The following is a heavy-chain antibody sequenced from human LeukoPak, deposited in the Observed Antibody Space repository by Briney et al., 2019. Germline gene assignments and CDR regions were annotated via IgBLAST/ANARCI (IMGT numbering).Heavy chain of an antibody. CDR3: ARSRRGGNVAPSNWFDP. V-gene: IGHV1-46*01. CDR1: GYTFTSYY. Sequence: ASVTVSCKASGYTFTSYYMHWVRQAPGQGLEWMGIINPSGGSTSYAQKFQGRVTMTRDTSTSTVYMELSSLRSEDTAVYYCARSRRGGNVAPSNWFDPWGQGTLVTVSS. J-gene: IGHJ5*02. D-gene: IGHD3-16*01. CDR2: INPSGGST.